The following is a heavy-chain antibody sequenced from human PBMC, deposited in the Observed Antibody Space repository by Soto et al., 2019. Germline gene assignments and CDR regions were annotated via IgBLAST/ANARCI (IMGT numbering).Heavy chain of an antibody. Sequence: GGSLRLSCAASGFTFSNAWMSWVRQAPGKGLEWVGRIKSKTDGGKTDYAAPVKGRFTISRDDSKNTLYLQMNSLKTEDTAVYYCTTGGRDYDFWSGYPVGYWGQGTLVTVSS. CDR1: GFTFSNAW. D-gene: IGHD3-3*01. CDR2: IKSKTDGGKT. CDR3: TTGGRDYDFWSGYPVGY. V-gene: IGHV3-15*01. J-gene: IGHJ4*02.